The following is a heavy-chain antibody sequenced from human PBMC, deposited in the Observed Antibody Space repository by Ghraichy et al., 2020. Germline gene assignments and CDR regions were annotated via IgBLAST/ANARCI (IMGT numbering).Heavy chain of an antibody. CDR3: ARVEGYQLPYNWFDP. D-gene: IGHD2-2*01. CDR1: GGSISSYY. Sequence: SETLSLTCTVSGGSISSYYWSWIRQPPGKGLEWIGYIYYSGSTNYNPSLKSRVTISVDTSKNQFSLKLSSVTAADTAVYYCARVEGYQLPYNWFDPWGQGTLVTVSS. J-gene: IGHJ5*02. V-gene: IGHV4-59*01. CDR2: IYYSGST.